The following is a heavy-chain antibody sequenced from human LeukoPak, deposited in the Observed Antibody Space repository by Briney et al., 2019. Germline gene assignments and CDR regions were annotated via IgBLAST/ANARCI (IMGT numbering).Heavy chain of an antibody. J-gene: IGHJ4*02. D-gene: IGHD6-6*01. V-gene: IGHV3-9*01. Sequence: PGGSLGLSCAASGFIFDDYAMHCVRQAPGKGLEWVSGISWNSGSIGYADSVKGRFTISRDNAKNSLNLQMNSLRAEDTALYYCAKDRDYSSSGASVDYWGQGTLVTVSS. CDR2: ISWNSGSI. CDR3: AKDRDYSSSGASVDY. CDR1: GFIFDDYA.